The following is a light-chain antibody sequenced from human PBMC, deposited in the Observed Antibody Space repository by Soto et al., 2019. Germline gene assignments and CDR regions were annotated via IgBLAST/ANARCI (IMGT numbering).Light chain of an antibody. CDR2: DVS. CDR1: SSDVGGYNY. CDR3: CSYAGSTRDV. V-gene: IGLV2-11*01. J-gene: IGLJ1*01. Sequence: QSALTQPRSVSGSPGQSVTISCTGTSSDVGGYNYVSWYQQHPGKAPKVMIYDVSERPSGVPDRFSGSKSGNTASLTISGLQAEDEADYYFCSYAGSTRDVFGTGTKLTAL.